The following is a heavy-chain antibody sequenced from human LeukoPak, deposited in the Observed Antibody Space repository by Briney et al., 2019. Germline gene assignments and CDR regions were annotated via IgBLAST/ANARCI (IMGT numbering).Heavy chain of an antibody. J-gene: IGHJ6*03. CDR2: ISTSGST. D-gene: IGHD4-17*01. Sequence: SETLSLTCTVSGDSISSFYWSWIRQPAGKGLQWIGRISTSGSTNYNPSLKSRVTISVDRSNNQFSLTVRSVTAADTAVYYCAKGLTSYGDYVDEYFYMVVWGKGTTVTVSS. CDR3: AKGLTSYGDYVDEYFYMVV. V-gene: IGHV4-4*07. CDR1: GDSISSFY.